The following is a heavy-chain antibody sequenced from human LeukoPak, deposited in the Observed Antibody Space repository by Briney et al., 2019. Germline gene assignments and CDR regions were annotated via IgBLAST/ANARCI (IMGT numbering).Heavy chain of an antibody. V-gene: IGHV6-1*01. CDR1: GDRISSNSAA. CDR2: TYYRSKWYN. J-gene: IGHJ4*02. CDR3: AGGSYYYHY. D-gene: IGHD1-26*01. Sequence: SQTLSITCAISGDRISSNSAAWNWIMQSPSRGLEWLGRTYYRSKWYNDYAVSVKSRITINPDTSKNQFSLQLNSVTPEDTAVYYCAGGSYYYHYWGQGTLVTVSS.